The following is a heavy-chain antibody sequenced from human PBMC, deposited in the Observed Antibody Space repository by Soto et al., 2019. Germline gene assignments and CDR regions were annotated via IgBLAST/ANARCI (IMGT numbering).Heavy chain of an antibody. CDR2: ISYDGSNK. J-gene: IGHJ6*02. Sequence: GGSLRLSCAASGFTFSSYAMHWVRQAPGKGLEWVAVISYDGSNKYYADSVKGRFTISRDNSKNTLYLQMNSLRAEDTAVYYCARYRVYYDSSGPYGMDVWGQGTTVTVSS. D-gene: IGHD3-22*01. V-gene: IGHV3-30-3*01. CDR1: GFTFSSYA. CDR3: ARYRVYYDSSGPYGMDV.